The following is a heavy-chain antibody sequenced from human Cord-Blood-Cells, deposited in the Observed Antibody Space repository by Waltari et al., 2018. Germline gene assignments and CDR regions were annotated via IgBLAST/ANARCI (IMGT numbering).Heavy chain of an antibody. CDR3: ATSSSSAVGY. D-gene: IGHD6-6*01. CDR1: GGSFSGYY. V-gene: IGHV4-34*01. Sequence: QVQLQQWGAGLLKPSETLSLTCAVYGGSFSGYYWSWIRQPPGKGLEWIGEMKHRRSTNYNPSLKRRVTISVATSKNQFSLKLSSVTAADTAGYYCATSSSSAVGYWGQGTLVTVAS. CDR2: MKHRRST. J-gene: IGHJ4*02.